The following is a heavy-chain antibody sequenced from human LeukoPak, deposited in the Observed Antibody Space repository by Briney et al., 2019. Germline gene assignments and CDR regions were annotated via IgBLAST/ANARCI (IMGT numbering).Heavy chain of an antibody. J-gene: IGHJ4*02. V-gene: IGHV1-2*02. D-gene: IGHD5-18*01. CDR3: ARGLARTSMVTRGGVRFDY. Sequence: GASVKVSCKASGYTFTGYYMHWVRQAPGQGLEWMGWINPNSGGTNYAQKFQGRVTMTEDTSTDTAYMELSSLRSEDTAVYYCARGLARTSMVTRGGVRFDYWGQGTLVTVSS. CDR1: GYTFTGYY. CDR2: INPNSGGT.